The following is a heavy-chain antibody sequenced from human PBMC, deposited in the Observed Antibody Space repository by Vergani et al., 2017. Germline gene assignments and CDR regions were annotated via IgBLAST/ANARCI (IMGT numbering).Heavy chain of an antibody. Sequence: QLQLQESGSGLVKPSQTLSLTCAVSGGSISSGGYSWSWIRQPPGKGLEWIGYIYHSGSTYYNPSLKSRVTISVERSKNQFSLKLSSVTAADTAVYYCARARGYCRSTSCPYYYYGMDVWGEGTTVTVSS. V-gene: IGHV4-30-2*01. CDR2: IYHSGST. J-gene: IGHJ6*04. CDR1: GGSISSGGYS. CDR3: ARARGYCRSTSCPYYYYGMDV. D-gene: IGHD2-2*01.